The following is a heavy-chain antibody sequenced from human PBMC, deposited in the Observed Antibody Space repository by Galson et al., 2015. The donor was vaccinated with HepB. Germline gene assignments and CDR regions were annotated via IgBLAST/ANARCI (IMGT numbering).Heavy chain of an antibody. CDR2: IYYSGNT. CDR3: ARGRFYSGSDLGLDY. Sequence: LSLTCTVSGGSISGSSYYWAWIRQSPGMGREWIGSIYYSGNTYYNKSLESRVAVSADSSFNQVSLTLTSVTAADTAQFYCARGRFYSGSDLGLDYWGRGVLVTVSS. V-gene: IGHV4-39*07. J-gene: IGHJ4*02. CDR1: GGSISGSSYY. D-gene: IGHD5-12*01.